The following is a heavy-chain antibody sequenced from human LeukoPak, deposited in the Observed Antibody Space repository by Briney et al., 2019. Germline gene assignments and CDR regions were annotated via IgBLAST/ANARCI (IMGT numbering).Heavy chain of an antibody. D-gene: IGHD3-9*01. CDR1: GFTFGTFW. CDR3: ARDLPYFYMDV. J-gene: IGHJ6*03. CDR2: IKQDGSEK. Sequence: GGSRSPSWAASGFTFGTFWMTWVRQVPGRGRRWEANIKQDGSEKYYVDSVKGRFTISRDNAKNSLYLQMNSLRAEDTAVYYCARDLPYFYMDVWGKGTTVTVSS. V-gene: IGHV3-7*01.